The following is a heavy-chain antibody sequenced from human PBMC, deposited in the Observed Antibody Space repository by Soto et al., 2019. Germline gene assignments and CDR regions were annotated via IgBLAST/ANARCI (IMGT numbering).Heavy chain of an antibody. CDR3: ARAEDYYYYYGMDV. CDR1: GYTFTGYY. V-gene: IGHV1-2*04. J-gene: IGHJ6*02. Sequence: ASVKVSCKASGYTFTGYYMHWVRQAPGQGLEWMGWINPNSGGTNYAQKFQGWVTMTRDMSISTAYMELSRLRSDDTAVYYCARAEDYYYYYGMDVWGQGTTVTVSS. CDR2: INPNSGGT.